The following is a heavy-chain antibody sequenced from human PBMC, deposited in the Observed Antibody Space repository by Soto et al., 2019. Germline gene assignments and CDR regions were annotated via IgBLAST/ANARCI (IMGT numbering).Heavy chain of an antibody. Sequence: QPWGSLRLSCVASGITFLSRAIIFFRHSPFEGREWVSTITDTGGDTKYSDSVRGRFTMSRDNSKKTLYLQMNNLRVEDSALYYCARGSTDSYPGSRIFDFWGRGTLVTVSS. CDR2: ITDTGGDT. V-gene: IGHV3-23*01. J-gene: IGHJ4*02. CDR1: GITFLSRA. CDR3: ARGSTDSYPGSRIFDF. D-gene: IGHD3-10*01.